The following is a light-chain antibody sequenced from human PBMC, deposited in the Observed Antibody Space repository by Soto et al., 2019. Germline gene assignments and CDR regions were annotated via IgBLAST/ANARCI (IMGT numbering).Light chain of an antibody. Sequence: DIQMTQSPATLSASVGDRVTVTCRASQSISSWLAWYQQKPGKAPKLLFDDASSLESRVPSWCSGSGAGTDFTLTISILQDEDVTTYYCQQSYSTSRTFGRGTKVDIK. CDR2: DAS. CDR1: QSISSW. J-gene: IGKJ4*02. V-gene: IGKV1-5*01. CDR3: QQSYSTSRT.